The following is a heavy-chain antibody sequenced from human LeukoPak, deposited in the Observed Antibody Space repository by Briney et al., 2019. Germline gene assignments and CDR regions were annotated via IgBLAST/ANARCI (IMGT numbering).Heavy chain of an antibody. J-gene: IGHJ4*02. CDR2: ISYDGSNK. CDR3: ARDSRGCPDY. CDR1: GFTFSSYA. D-gene: IGHD6-19*01. Sequence: GSLRLSCAASGFTFSSYAMYWVRQAPGKGLEWVAVISYDGSNKYYADSVKGRFTISRDNSKNTLYLQMNSLRAEDTAVYYCARDSRGCPDYWGQGTLVTVSS. V-gene: IGHV3-30-3*01.